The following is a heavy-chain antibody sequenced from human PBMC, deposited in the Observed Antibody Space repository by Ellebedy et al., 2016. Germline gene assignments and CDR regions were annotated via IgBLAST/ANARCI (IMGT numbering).Heavy chain of an antibody. V-gene: IGHV3-30*18. Sequence: GESLKISCAASGFTFSSYGMHWVRQAPGKGLEWVAVISYDGSNKYYADSVKGRFTISRDNSKNTLYLQMNSLRAEDTAVYYCAKSYGSGSLPGYYYMDVWGKGTTVTVSS. CDR3: AKSYGSGSLPGYYYMDV. D-gene: IGHD3-10*01. CDR2: ISYDGSNK. J-gene: IGHJ6*03. CDR1: GFTFSSYG.